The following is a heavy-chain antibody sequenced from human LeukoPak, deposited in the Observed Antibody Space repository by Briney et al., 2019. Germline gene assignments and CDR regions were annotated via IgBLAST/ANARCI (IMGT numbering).Heavy chain of an antibody. D-gene: IGHD1-26*01. V-gene: IGHV3-73*01. CDR3: TRDSGTYNWFDP. CDR2: MDKETNLYTT. J-gene: IGHJ5*02. Sequence: GGSLRLSCVASGFTFSDSAIHWVRQSSGKGLEWIGHMDKETNLYTTALAASVKGRFTVSRDDSKNTAYLHMNSLKTEDTALYYCTRDSGTYNWFDPWGQGTLVTVSS. CDR1: GFTFSDSA.